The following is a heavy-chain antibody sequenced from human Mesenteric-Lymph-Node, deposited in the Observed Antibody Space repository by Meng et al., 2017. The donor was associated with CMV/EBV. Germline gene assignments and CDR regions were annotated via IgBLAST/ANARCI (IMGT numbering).Heavy chain of an antibody. D-gene: IGHD4-17*01. CDR2: ISYSGST. CDR3: ASRTNDYGDYVGLDY. Sequence: GSSSSSSYYGGWIRQPPGKGLEWIGSISYSGSTYYNPSLKSRVTISVDSSKNQFSLKLSSVTAADTAVFYCASRTNDYGDYVGLDYWGQGTLVTVSS. CDR1: GSSSSSSYY. J-gene: IGHJ4*02. V-gene: IGHV4-39*01.